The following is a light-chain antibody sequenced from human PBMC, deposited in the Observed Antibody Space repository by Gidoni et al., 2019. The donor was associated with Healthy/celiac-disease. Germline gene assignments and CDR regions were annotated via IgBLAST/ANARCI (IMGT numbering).Light chain of an antibody. V-gene: IGKV3-11*01. Sequence: EIVLTQSPATLSLSPGERATLSCRASQSVSSYLAWYQQNPGQAARRLIYDASNRATGIPARFSGSGSGTDFTLTISSLEPEDFAVYYCQQRSNWPPALTFGGGTKVEIK. CDR3: QQRSNWPPALT. CDR1: QSVSSY. J-gene: IGKJ4*01. CDR2: DAS.